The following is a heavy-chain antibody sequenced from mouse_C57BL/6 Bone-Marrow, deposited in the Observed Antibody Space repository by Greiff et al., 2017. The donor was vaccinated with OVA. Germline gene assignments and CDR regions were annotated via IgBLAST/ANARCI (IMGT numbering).Heavy chain of an antibody. V-gene: IGHV1-26*01. D-gene: IGHD2-3*01. J-gene: IGHJ1*03. CDR1: GYTFTDYY. Sequence: EVQLQQSGPELVKPGASVKISCKASGYTFTDYYMNWVKQSHGKSLEWIGDINPNNGGTSFNQKFKGKATLTVDKSSSTAYMELRSLTSEDSAVYYCARGDGYRYFDGWGTGTTVTVSS. CDR2: INPNNGGT. CDR3: ARGDGYRYFDG.